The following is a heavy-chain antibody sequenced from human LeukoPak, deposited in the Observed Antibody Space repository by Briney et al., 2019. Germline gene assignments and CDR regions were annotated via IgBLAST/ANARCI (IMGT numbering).Heavy chain of an antibody. CDR3: AREVPTDSSGYSGWFDP. V-gene: IGHV1-69*13. D-gene: IGHD3-22*01. CDR2: IIPIFGTA. J-gene: IGHJ5*02. Sequence: SVKVSCKASGYTFTSYGISWVRQAPGQGLEWMGGIIPIFGTANYAQKFQGRVTITADESTSTAYMELSSLRSEDTAVYYCAREVPTDSSGYSGWFDPWGQGTLVTVSS. CDR1: GYTFTSYG.